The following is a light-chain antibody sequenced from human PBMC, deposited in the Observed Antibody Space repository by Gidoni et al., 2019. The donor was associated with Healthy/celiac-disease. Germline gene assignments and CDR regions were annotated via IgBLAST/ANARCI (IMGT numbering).Light chain of an antibody. CDR1: QSVSSN. V-gene: IGKV3-15*01. J-gene: IGKJ4*01. CDR3: QQYNNWPLT. CDR2: GAS. Sequence: EIVMTQSPATLSVSPGERATLSCRASQSVSSNLAWYQQKPGQAPRLLIYGASTRATGIPARFSGSGSGTEFTLTISSLQSEDFAVYYCQQYNNWPLTVXGXTKVEIK.